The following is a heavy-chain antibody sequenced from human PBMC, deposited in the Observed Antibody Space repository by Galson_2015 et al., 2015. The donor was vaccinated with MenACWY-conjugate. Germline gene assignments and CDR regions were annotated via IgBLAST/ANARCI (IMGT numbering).Heavy chain of an antibody. V-gene: IGHV3-66*02. Sequence: SLRLSCAVSGFTVSSDYMSWVRQAPGKGLEWVSVIYNGGSTYYADSVKGRFTISRDSSKNTLYLQMNSLRPEDTAVFYCARGGGGRFDYWGQGALVTVSS. CDR2: IYNGGST. CDR1: GFTVSSDY. D-gene: IGHD3-16*01. J-gene: IGHJ4*02. CDR3: ARGGGGRFDY.